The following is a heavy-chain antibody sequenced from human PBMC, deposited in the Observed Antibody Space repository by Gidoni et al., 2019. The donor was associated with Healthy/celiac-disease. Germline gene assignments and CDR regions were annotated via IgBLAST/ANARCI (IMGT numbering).Heavy chain of an antibody. J-gene: IGHJ3*02. D-gene: IGHD3-22*01. CDR1: GFTLSNAW. CDR2: IKSKTDGGTT. V-gene: IGHV3-15*01. CDR3: TTTYYYDSSGYWGLNAFDI. Sequence: EVQLVESGGGLVKPGGSLRLSCAASGFTLSNAWMSWVRQAPGKGLEWVGRIKSKTDGGTTDYAAPVKGRFTISRDDSKNTLYLQMNSLKTEDTAVYYCTTTYYYDSSGYWGLNAFDIWGQGTMVTVSS.